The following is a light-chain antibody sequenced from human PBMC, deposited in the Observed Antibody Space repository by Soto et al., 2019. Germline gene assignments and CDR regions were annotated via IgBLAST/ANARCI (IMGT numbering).Light chain of an antibody. CDR1: QSVSSN. V-gene: IGKV3-11*01. Sequence: EIVLAQSPVTVSLSPGERATLSCRASQSVSSNLAWYQQRPGQAPRLLIFDASRRATGIPARFSGSGFGTDFTLAISSLEPEDFAVYYCQHRSNWPWTFGKGTKVEIK. CDR2: DAS. J-gene: IGKJ1*01. CDR3: QHRSNWPWT.